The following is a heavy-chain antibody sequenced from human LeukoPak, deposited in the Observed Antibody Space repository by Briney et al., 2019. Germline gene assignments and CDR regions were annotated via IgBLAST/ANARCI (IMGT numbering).Heavy chain of an antibody. Sequence: ASVKVSCEASGYTFTSYGISWVRQAPGQGLEWMGWISAYNGNTNYAQKLQGRVTMTTDTSTSTAYMELRSLRSDDTAVYYCARAPRGGATTDFDYWGQGTLVTVSS. D-gene: IGHD1-26*01. CDR1: GYTFTSYG. CDR2: ISAYNGNT. J-gene: IGHJ4*02. CDR3: ARAPRGGATTDFDY. V-gene: IGHV1-18*01.